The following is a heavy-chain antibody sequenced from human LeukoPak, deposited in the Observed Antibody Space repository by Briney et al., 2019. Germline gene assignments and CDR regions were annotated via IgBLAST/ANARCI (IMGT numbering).Heavy chain of an antibody. CDR2: INSDGSNT. Sequence: GGSLRLSCAASGFTFRSYWMHWVRQAPGKGLVWVSRINSDGSNTSYADSVKGRFTISRDNAKNTLYLQMHSLRADDTAVYYCARDRGPRGYDSSGYYWGQGTLVTVSS. J-gene: IGHJ4*02. D-gene: IGHD3-22*01. CDR3: ARDRGPRGYDSSGYY. V-gene: IGHV3-74*01. CDR1: GFTFRSYW.